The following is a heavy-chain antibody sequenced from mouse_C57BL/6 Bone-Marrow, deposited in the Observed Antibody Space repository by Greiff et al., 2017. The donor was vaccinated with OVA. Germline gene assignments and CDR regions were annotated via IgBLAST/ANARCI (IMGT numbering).Heavy chain of an antibody. J-gene: IGHJ2*01. D-gene: IGHD2-1*01. CDR2: IDPSDSYT. CDR3: ERERTLWGNNYFDD. Sequence: QVQLQQPGAELVMPGASVKLSCKASGYTFTSYWMHWVKQRPGQGLEWIGEIDPSDSYTNYNQKFKGKSTLTVDKSSSTAYMQLSSLTSEDSAVYYCERERTLWGNNYFDDWGQGTTLTVSS. CDR1: GYTFTSYW. V-gene: IGHV1-69*01.